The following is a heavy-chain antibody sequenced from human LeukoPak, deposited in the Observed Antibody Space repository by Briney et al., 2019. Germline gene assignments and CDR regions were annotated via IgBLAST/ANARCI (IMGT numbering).Heavy chain of an antibody. CDR1: GGSISSYY. J-gene: IGHJ4*02. V-gene: IGHV4-59*12. CDR3: ARVEHQQLVLDY. Sequence: SETLSLTCTVSGGSISSYYWSWIRQPPGKGLEWIGSIYYSGSTYYNPSLKSRVTISVDTSKNQFSLKLSSVTAADTAVYYCARVEHQQLVLDYWGQGTLVTVSS. D-gene: IGHD6-13*01. CDR2: IYYSGST.